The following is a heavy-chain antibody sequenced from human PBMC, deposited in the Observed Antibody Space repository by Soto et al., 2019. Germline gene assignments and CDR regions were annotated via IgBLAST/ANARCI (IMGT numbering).Heavy chain of an antibody. V-gene: IGHV4-59*08. D-gene: IGHD6-13*01. CDR3: ARSNTRYRSHDY. J-gene: IGHJ4*02. CDR1: GDSINKYQ. CDR2: FYFST. Sequence: QVQLQESGPGLVKPSETLSLTCTVSGDSINKYQWSCVRQPPGKGLDWIGRFYFSTNYNPALNSRVTISVDRSKTHFSLKLTSVTAADTAVYFCARSNTRYRSHDYWGQGNLVTVSS.